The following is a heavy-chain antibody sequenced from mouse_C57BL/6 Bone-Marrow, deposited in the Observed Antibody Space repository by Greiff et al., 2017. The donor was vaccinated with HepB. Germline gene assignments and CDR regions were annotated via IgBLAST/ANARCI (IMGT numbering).Heavy chain of an antibody. CDR3: AKKGSGYGWFAY. V-gene: IGHV2-5*01. Sequence: VKLQESGPGLVQPSQSLSITCTVSGFSLTSYGVHWVRQSPGKGLEWLGVIWRGGSTDYNEAFMSRLSITKDNSKIQVFFKMNSLQADDTAISYCAKKGSGYGWFAYWGQGTLVTVSA. CDR2: IWRGGST. CDR1: GFSLTSYG. D-gene: IGHD3-2*02. J-gene: IGHJ3*01.